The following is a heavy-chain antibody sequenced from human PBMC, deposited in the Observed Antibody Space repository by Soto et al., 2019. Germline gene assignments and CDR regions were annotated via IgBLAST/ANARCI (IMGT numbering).Heavy chain of an antibody. D-gene: IGHD3-22*01. V-gene: IGHV1-69*12. Sequence: QVQLVQSGAEVKKPGSSVKVSCKASGGTFSSYAISWVRQAPGQGLEWMGGIIPIFGTANYEQKFQGRVTITADESTSTAYMELSSLRSEDTVVYYCASPFSGSKKRYYGMDVWGQGTTVTVSS. CDR3: ASPFSGSKKRYYGMDV. CDR2: IIPIFGTA. CDR1: GGTFSSYA. J-gene: IGHJ6*02.